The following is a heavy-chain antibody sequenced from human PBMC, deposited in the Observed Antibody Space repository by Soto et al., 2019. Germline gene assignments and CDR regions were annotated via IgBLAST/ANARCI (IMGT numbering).Heavy chain of an antibody. V-gene: IGHV4-39*01. CDR1: DDSINSDKYY. CDR3: ARHGGGGQLYSFDY. J-gene: IGHJ4*01. D-gene: IGHD5-18*01. CDR2: IYYRGNA. Sequence: SETLSLTCSVSDDSINSDKYYWGWIRQPPGKGLEWIGSIYYRGNAYYNPSLQTRVTISLDKSKSQFSLKLNSVTAADTAVYFWARHGGGGQLYSFDYWGHGTLITSPQ.